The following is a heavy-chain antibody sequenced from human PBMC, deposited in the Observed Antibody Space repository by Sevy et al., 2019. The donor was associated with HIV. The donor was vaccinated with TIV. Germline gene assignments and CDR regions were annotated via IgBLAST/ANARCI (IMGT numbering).Heavy chain of an antibody. Sequence: GGSLRLSCAASGFIFSSYWMSWVRQAPVKGLEWVANINQDGSEKQYVDSVKGRFSISRDNAKNSLYLQMNSLRAEDTAVYYCARGGCSSTRCYQVGDWFDPWGQGTLVTVSS. CDR3: ARGGCSSTRCYQVGDWFDP. J-gene: IGHJ5*02. D-gene: IGHD2-2*01. CDR2: INQDGSEK. V-gene: IGHV3-7*01. CDR1: GFIFSSYW.